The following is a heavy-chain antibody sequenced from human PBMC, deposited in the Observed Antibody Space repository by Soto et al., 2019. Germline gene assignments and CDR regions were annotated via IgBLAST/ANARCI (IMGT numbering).Heavy chain of an antibody. J-gene: IGHJ4*02. V-gene: IGHV3-66*01. CDR2: IYSGGST. CDR1: GFTVSSNY. D-gene: IGHD4-4*01. CDR3: ARDNLANDYSNYFDY. Sequence: LRLSCAASGFTVSSNYMSWVRQAPGKGLEWVSVIYSGGSTYYADSVKGRFTISRDNSKNTLYLQMNSLRAEDTAVYYCARDNLANDYSNYFDYWGQGTRVTVAS.